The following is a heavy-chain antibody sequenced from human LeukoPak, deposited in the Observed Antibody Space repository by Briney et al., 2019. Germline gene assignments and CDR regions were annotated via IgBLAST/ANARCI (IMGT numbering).Heavy chain of an antibody. V-gene: IGHV3-74*01. CDR1: GFTFSSYW. J-gene: IGHJ5*02. CDR3: ARDLGKYCSGGSCYFGWFDP. D-gene: IGHD2-15*01. CDR2: INSDGSST. Sequence: GGSLRLSCAASGFTFSSYWMHWVRQAPGKGLVWVSRINSDGSSTSYADSVKGRFTISRDNAKNTLYLQMNSLRAEDTAVYYCARDLGKYCSGGSCYFGWFDPWGQGTLVTVSS.